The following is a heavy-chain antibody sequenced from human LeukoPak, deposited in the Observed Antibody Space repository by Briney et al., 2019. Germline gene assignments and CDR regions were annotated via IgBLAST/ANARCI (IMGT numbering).Heavy chain of an antibody. CDR3: AKVFGIAVAATWFDY. CDR1: GFTFSSYA. V-gene: IGHV3-23*01. D-gene: IGHD6-19*01. CDR2: ITADGGST. J-gene: IGHJ4*02. Sequence: GGSLRLSCAASGFTFSSYAMTWVRQAPGKGLEWVSGITADGGSTFYADSVKGRFTISRDNSKNTLYLQTDSLRAEDTAVYYCAKVFGIAVAATWFDYWGQGTLVTVSS.